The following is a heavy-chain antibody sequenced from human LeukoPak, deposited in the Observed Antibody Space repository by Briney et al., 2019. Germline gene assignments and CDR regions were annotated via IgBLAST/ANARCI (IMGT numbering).Heavy chain of an antibody. CDR3: AKTTVSNGWYYFDY. CDR1: GFTFSSYG. D-gene: IGHD6-19*01. Sequence: TVGCLRLSCAASGFTFSSYGMHWVRQAPGKGLEWVSAISSSGRATYYADSVKGRFTISRDNSKNTLYLQMNSLRAEDTAVYYCAKTTVSNGWYYFDYWGQGTLVTVS. V-gene: IGHV3-23*01. J-gene: IGHJ4*02. CDR2: ISSSGRAT.